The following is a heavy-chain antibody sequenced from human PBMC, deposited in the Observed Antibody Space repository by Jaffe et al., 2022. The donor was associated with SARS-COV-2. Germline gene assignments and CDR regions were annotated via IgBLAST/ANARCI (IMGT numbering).Heavy chain of an antibody. CDR3: TTSHSLLRFAELYNWFDP. CDR2: FDPDDREA. CDR1: GDSLSEVS. V-gene: IGHV1-24*01. Sequence: QVQLVQSGAEVKKPGASVKVSCRISGDSLSEVSMHWVRQTPGKGLEWMGVFDPDDREAIYAQKFQGRVTMTEDTSTATAYMELSSLRSDDTAIYYCTTSHSLLRFAELYNWFDPWGQGTLVVVSS. J-gene: IGHJ5*02. D-gene: IGHD1-7*01.